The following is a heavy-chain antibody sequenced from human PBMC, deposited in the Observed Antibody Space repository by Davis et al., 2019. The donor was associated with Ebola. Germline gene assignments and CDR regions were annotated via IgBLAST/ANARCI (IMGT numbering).Heavy chain of an antibody. J-gene: IGHJ4*02. V-gene: IGHV3-53*01. CDR2: IYSGGST. Sequence: GESLKISCAASGFTFSSYAMSWVRQAPGKGLEWVSVIYSGGSTYYADSVKGRFTISRDNSKNTLYLQMNSLRAEDTAVYYCASGFGILEWLLFDYWGQGTLVTVSS. CDR3: ASGFGILEWLLFDY. D-gene: IGHD3-3*01. CDR1: GFTFSSYA.